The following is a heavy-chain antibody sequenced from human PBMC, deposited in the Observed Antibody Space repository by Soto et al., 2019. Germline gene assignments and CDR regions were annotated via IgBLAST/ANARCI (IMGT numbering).Heavy chain of an antibody. CDR3: TREGFLPGPDFGY. CDR2: SRDKANNYIA. CDR1: GFTFSGHY. Sequence: GGSLRLSCAASGFTFSGHYIDGVRQEPGKGLEWVGRSRDKANNYIADYAASVKGRFTISRDDSRNSLYLQMNSLKIEDTAVYYCTREGFLPGPDFGYWGLGTLVTVSS. D-gene: IGHD3-10*01. V-gene: IGHV3-72*01. J-gene: IGHJ4*02.